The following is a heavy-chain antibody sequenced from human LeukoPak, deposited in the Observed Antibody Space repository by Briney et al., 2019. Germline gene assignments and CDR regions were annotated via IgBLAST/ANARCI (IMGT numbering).Heavy chain of an antibody. CDR3: ARGRRGYNWNQNWFDP. CDR1: GGSFSGYY. V-gene: IGHV4-34*01. Sequence: PSETLSLTCAVYGGSFSGYYWSWIRQPPGKGLEWIGEINHSGSTNYNPSLKSRVTISVDTSKNQFSLKLSSVTAADTAVYYCARGRRGYNWNQNWFDPWGQGTLVTVSS. J-gene: IGHJ5*02. D-gene: IGHD1-20*01. CDR2: INHSGST.